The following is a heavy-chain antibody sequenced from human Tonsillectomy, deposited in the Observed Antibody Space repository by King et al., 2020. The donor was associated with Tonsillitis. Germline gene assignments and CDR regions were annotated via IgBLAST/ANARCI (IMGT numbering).Heavy chain of an antibody. V-gene: IGHV3-15*01. CDR3: TTGIRLAAAGVVDY. J-gene: IGHJ4*02. Sequence: VQLVESGGGLVKPGGSLRLSCAASGFTFSNAWMSWVRKAPGKGLEWVGRIKSKTDGGTTDYAAPVKGRFTISRDDSKNMLYLQMNSLKTEDTAVYYCTTGIRLAAAGVVDYWGQGTLVTVSS. CDR1: GFTFSNAW. CDR2: IKSKTDGGTT. D-gene: IGHD6-13*01.